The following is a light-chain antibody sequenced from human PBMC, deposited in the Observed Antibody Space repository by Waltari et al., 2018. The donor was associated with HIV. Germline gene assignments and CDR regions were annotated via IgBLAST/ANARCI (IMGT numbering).Light chain of an antibody. V-gene: IGLV2-23*02. J-gene: IGLJ3*02. CDR3: CSYAGGTTSV. CDR1: RSDIGGYDL. CDR2: EVT. Sequence: QSALTQPASVSGSPGQSITISCTGTRSDIGGYDLVSCFQQHPGKAPKVMIYEVTKRPSGVSNRFSGSKSGNTASLTISGLQAEDEADYYCCSYAGGTTSVFGGGTKLTVL.